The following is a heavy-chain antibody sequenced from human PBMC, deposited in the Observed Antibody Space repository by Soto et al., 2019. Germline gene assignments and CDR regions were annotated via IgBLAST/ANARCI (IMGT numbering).Heavy chain of an antibody. CDR3: ARDVYYYDSSGSEYYYYGMDV. Sequence: EVQLVESGGGLVQPGGSLRLSCAASGFTFSSYWMHWVRQAPGKGLLWVSRINSDGSSTSYADSVKGRFTISRDNAKNTLYLQMNSLRAEDTAVYYCARDVYYYDSSGSEYYYYGMDVWGQGTTVTVSS. D-gene: IGHD3-22*01. CDR2: INSDGSST. CDR1: GFTFSSYW. V-gene: IGHV3-74*01. J-gene: IGHJ6*02.